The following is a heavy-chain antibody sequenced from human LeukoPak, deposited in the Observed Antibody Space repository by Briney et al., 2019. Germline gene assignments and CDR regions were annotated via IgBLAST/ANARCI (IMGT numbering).Heavy chain of an antibody. CDR2: ITGSGGST. V-gene: IGHV3-23*01. CDR3: AKGSAVADIYFDY. CDR1: GFTFSSYA. D-gene: IGHD6-19*01. J-gene: IGHJ4*02. Sequence: GGSLRLSCAASGFTFSSYAMSWVRQAPGKGLEWVSAITGSGGSTYYADSVKGRFTVSRDNSKNTLYLQMNSLRAEDTAVYYCAKGSAVADIYFDYWGQGTLVTVSS.